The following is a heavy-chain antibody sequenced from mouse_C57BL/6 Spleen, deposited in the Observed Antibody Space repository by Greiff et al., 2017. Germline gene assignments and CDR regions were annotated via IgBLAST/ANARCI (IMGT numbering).Heavy chain of an antibody. J-gene: IGHJ4*01. CDR1: GYTFTSYW. CDR2: IDPSDSYT. V-gene: IGHV1-69*01. Sequence: QVQLQQPGAELVMPGASVTLSCKASGYTFTSYWMHWVKQRPGQGLKWIGEIDPSDSYTNYNQKFKGKSTSTVDKSSSTGYMQLSSLASEDSAGEAGARWSRSMDYWGQGTSVTGSS. CDR3: ARWSRSMDY.